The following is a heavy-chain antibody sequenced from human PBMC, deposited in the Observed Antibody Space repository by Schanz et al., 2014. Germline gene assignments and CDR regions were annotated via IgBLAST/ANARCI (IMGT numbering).Heavy chain of an antibody. D-gene: IGHD3-10*01. CDR3: ARPALWFGDNCFDP. J-gene: IGHJ5*02. CDR1: GFTFSSYA. Sequence: EVQLLESGGGLVQPGGSLRLSCAASGFTFSSYAMSWVRQAPGKGPEWVSAISGSGGSTYYADSVKGRFTISRDSSKNTLYLQMNSLRAEDTAVYYCARPALWFGDNCFDPWGQGTLVTVSS. CDR2: ISGSGGST. V-gene: IGHV3-23*01.